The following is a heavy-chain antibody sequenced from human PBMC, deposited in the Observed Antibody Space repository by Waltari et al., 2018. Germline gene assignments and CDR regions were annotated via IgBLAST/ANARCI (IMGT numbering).Heavy chain of an antibody. CDR1: GFIFSRFA. J-gene: IGHJ4*02. V-gene: IGHV3-23*01. CDR2: NSGGSGST. Sequence: EVQLLESGGGLVQRGGSLRLSCAVSGFIFSRFAMGLVRHNPGKGLGGAAGNSGGSGSTYEADAVQGRFTRSRDNSKKRVFLQMNSLRAEDTATYYCTKMRRNLPRDIIDNWGQGTQVIIAS. CDR3: TKMRRNLPRDIIDN.